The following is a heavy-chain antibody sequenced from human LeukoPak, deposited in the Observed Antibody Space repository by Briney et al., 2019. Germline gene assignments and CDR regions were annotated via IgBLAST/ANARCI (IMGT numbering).Heavy chain of an antibody. D-gene: IGHD3-3*01. J-gene: IGHJ4*02. CDR3: RVTIFGVVITRMYYFDY. CDR2: IYYSGNT. Sequence: SSETLSLTCTVSGVSISSSNSYWGWIRQPPGKGLEWIGSIYYSGNTYYNASLKSQVSISIDTSKNQFSLKLSSVTAADTAVYYCRVTIFGVVITRMYYFDYWGQGTLVTVSS. CDR1: GVSISSSNSY. V-gene: IGHV4-39*01.